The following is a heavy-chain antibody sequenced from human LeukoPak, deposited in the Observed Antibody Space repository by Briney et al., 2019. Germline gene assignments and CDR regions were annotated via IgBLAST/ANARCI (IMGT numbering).Heavy chain of an antibody. CDR3: ARVSTGTTSRWFDP. V-gene: IGHV4-61*08. D-gene: IGHD1-1*01. CDR2: IYYSGST. J-gene: IGHJ5*02. CDR1: GGSISSGGYY. Sequence: SETLSLTCTVSGGSISSGGYYWSWIRQHPGKGLEWIGYIYYSGSTNYNPSLKSRVTISVDTSKNQFSLKLSSVTAADTAVYYCARVSTGTTSRWFDPWGQGTLVTVSS.